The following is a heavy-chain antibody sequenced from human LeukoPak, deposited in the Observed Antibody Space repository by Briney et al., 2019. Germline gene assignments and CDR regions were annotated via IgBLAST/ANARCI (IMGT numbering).Heavy chain of an antibody. J-gene: IGHJ5*02. D-gene: IGHD6-19*01. V-gene: IGHV4-4*07. Sequence: PSETLSLTCTVSGGSISSYYWSWIRQPAGKGLGWIGRIHTGGSTNYNPSLKSRVTMSVDTSKNQFSLKLSSVTAADTAVYYCARDFGSGWYDDWGQGTLVTVSS. CDR3: ARDFGSGWYDD. CDR2: IHTGGST. CDR1: GGSISSYY.